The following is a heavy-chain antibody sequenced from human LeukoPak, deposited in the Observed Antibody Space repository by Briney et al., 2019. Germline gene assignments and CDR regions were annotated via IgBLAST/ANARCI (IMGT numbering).Heavy chain of an antibody. J-gene: IGHJ3*02. V-gene: IGHV3-48*02. D-gene: IGHD3-10*01. CDR1: GFTFSSYN. CDR2: ISGSGRTI. CDR3: ARDRAWASDI. Sequence: GGSLRLSCAASGFTFSSYNMNWGRQAPGKGPEWVSYISGSGRTIDYADSVRGRFTISRDNAKDSLYLQMNSLRDEDTAVYYCARDRAWASDIWGQGTMVTVSS.